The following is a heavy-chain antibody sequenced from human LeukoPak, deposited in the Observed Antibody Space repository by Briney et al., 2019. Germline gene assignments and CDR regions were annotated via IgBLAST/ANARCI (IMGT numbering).Heavy chain of an antibody. CDR1: GFTLSSCA. D-gene: IGHD3-10*01. CDR2: LSGSGSTT. V-gene: IGHV3-23*01. J-gene: IGHJ4*02. CDR3: AKTYFGSGSYYSGPNDS. Sequence: GGSLRLSCAASGFTLSSCAMSWVRQAPEKGLEWVSPLSGSGSTTSYADSVKGRFAISRDNSKNTLYLQMNSLRAEDTAVYYCAKTYFGSGSYYSGPNDSWGQGTLVTVSS.